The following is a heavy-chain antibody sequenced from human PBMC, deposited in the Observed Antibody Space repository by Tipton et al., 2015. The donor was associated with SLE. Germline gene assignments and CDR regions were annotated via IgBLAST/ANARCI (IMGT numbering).Heavy chain of an antibody. CDR1: GGSFSGYY. Sequence: TLSLTCAVYGGSFSGYYWSWIRQPPGKGLEWIGAISYSGSTYYNPSLKSRVTISVDTSKNQFSLKLSSVTAADTAVYYCARTPGLDRDYYYYYYMDVWGKGTTVTVSS. CDR2: ISYSGST. J-gene: IGHJ6*03. V-gene: IGHV4-34*01. D-gene: IGHD3/OR15-3a*01. CDR3: ARTPGLDRDYYYYYYMDV.